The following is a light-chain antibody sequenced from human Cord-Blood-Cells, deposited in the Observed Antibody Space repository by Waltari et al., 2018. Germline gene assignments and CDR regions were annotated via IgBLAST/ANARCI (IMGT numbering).Light chain of an antibody. CDR2: QDS. V-gene: IGLV3-1*01. J-gene: IGLJ2*01. CDR1: QLGDKY. CDR3: QAWDSSTVV. Sequence: SYELTQPPSVSVSPGQTASIPCSGDQLGDKYACWYQQKPGQSPVLVIYQDSKLPSGIPERFSGYNSGNTATLTISGTQAMDEADYYCQAWDSSTVVFGGGTKLTVL.